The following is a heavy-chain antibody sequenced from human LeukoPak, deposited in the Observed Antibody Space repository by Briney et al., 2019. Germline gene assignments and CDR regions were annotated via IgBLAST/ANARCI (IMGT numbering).Heavy chain of an antibody. Sequence: SETLSLTCSVSGASISSSSNYWGWIRQPPGKGLEWIGSIYYSGSTYYNPSLGSRVTISVDTSKNQFSLKLTSVTAADTAVYYCAFICTSGSCYSVDYWGQGTLVTVSS. CDR3: AFICTSGSCYSVDY. D-gene: IGHD2-15*01. CDR1: GASISSSSNY. V-gene: IGHV4-39*01. J-gene: IGHJ4*02. CDR2: IYYSGST.